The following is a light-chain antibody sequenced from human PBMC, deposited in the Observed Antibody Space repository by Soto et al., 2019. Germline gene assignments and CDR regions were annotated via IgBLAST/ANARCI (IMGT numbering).Light chain of an antibody. CDR1: QDITNY. V-gene: IGKV1-33*01. CDR3: KQHSNLPLT. CDR2: DAF. Sequence: DIQMTQSPSSLSASVGDRVTITCQASQDITNYLNWHQQKPGKAPQLLIYDAFNLETGVPSRFSGSGYGTDFTLTISSLQPEDVATYYCKQHSNLPLTFGGGTKVEIK. J-gene: IGKJ4*01.